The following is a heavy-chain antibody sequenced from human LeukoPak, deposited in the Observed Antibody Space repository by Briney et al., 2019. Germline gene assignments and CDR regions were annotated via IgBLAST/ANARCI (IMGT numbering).Heavy chain of an antibody. CDR3: ATTTIVVVPAAMENWFDP. D-gene: IGHD2-2*01. CDR2: FDPEDGET. Sequence: ASVKVSCKVSGYTLTELSMHWVRQAPGKGLEWMGGFDPEDGETIYAQKFQGRVTMTEDTSTGTAYMELSSLRSEDTAVYYCATTTIVVVPAAMENWFDPWGQGTLVTVSS. CDR1: GYTLTELS. J-gene: IGHJ5*02. V-gene: IGHV1-24*01.